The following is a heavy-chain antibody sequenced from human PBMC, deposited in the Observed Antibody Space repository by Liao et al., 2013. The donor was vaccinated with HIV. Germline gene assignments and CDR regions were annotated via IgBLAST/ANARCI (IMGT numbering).Heavy chain of an antibody. Sequence: QVRLQESGPGLVKPPQTLSLTCTVSGDLIRRDNYYWTWIRQPAGKGLEWIGHIYTGMSTTGTTNYNPSLKSRVSISADTSSNHVSLKLTSVTAADTAVYYCARVQWXPAPNWYSDLWGRGTLVIVSS. D-gene: IGHD1-26*01. CDR1: GDLIRRDNYY. CDR2: IYTGMSTTGTT. J-gene: IGHJ2*01. V-gene: IGHV4-61*02. CDR3: ARVQWXPAPNWYSDL.